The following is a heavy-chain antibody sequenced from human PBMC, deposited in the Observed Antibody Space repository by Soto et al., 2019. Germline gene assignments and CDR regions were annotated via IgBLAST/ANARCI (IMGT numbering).Heavy chain of an antibody. CDR3: ATGPLEYYYGMDV. CDR2: IYPGDSDT. J-gene: IGHJ6*02. CDR1: GYSFTSYW. V-gene: IGHV5-51*01. Sequence: PGESLKISCKVSGYSFTSYWIGWVRQMPGKGLEWMGIIYPGDSDTRYSPSFQGQVTISADKSISTADLQWSSLTASDTAMYYCATGPLEYYYGMDVWGQGTTVTVSS.